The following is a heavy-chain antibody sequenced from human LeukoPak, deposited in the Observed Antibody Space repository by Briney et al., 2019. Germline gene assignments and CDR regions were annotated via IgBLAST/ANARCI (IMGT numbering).Heavy chain of an antibody. CDR1: GGSFSGYY. CDR2: INHSGST. J-gene: IGHJ4*02. V-gene: IGHV4-34*01. CDR3: ARGPLGLRLGELLDY. D-gene: IGHD3-16*01. Sequence: SETLSLTCAVYGGSFSGYYWSWIRQPPGKGLEWIGEINHSGSTNYNLSLKSRVTISVDTSKNQFSLKLSSVTAADTAVYYCARGPLGLRLGELLDYWGQGTLVTVSS.